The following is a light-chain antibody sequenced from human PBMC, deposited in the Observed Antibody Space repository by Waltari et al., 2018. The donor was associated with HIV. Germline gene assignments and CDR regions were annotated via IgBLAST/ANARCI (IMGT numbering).Light chain of an antibody. J-gene: IGLJ1*01. CDR2: DVS. CDR3: CSDAGSNTYL. CDR1: SSDVGSYNY. Sequence: QSALTQPASVSGFPGQSLTISCTGSSSDVGSYNYVSWYQQHPGKAPKLLIYDVSKRPSRLANRFSGSKSGNTASLTIAGLQAEDEADYCCCSDAGSNTYLFGTGTEVTVL. V-gene: IGLV2-23*02.